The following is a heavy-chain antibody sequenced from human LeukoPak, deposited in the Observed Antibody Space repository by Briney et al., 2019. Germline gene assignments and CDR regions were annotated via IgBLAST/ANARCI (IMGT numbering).Heavy chain of an antibody. V-gene: IGHV3-30*03. Sequence: QPGRSLRLSCAASGFTLSSRGMHWVRQAPGKGLEWVATISNDGSNKYYADSVTGRFTISRDNSKNTLYLQMNSLRAEDTAVYYCVPGYCSSTSCPDHWGQGTLVTVSS. D-gene: IGHD2-2*01. CDR3: VPGYCSSTSCPDH. CDR2: ISNDGSNK. J-gene: IGHJ4*02. CDR1: GFTLSSRG.